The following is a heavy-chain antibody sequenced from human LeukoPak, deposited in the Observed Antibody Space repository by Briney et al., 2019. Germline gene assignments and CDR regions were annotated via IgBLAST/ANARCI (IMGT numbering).Heavy chain of an antibody. D-gene: IGHD3-3*01. V-gene: IGHV3-23*01. CDR3: ARCGIWSGYYAPPDY. Sequence: GGSLRLSCTASRFTFSNYAMSWARQAPGKGLEWVSAISVGGDTYYADSVRGRFTISRDNAKNSLYLQMNSLRAEDTAVYYCARCGIWSGYYAPPDYWGQGTLVTVSS. CDR2: ISVGGDT. J-gene: IGHJ4*02. CDR1: RFTFSNYA.